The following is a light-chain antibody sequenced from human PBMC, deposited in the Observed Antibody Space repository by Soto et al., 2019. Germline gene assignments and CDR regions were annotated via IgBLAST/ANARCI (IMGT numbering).Light chain of an antibody. J-gene: IGKJ1*01. Sequence: IVLTQSPDTLSLSPGERATLSCRASQSVSSNYLAWYQQKPGQAPRLLIYGASSRATGIPDRFSGSGSGTDFTLTISGLEPEDSAVYYCQQYGNSRGTFGQGTKVDIK. CDR2: GAS. CDR1: QSVSSNY. V-gene: IGKV3-20*01. CDR3: QQYGNSRGT.